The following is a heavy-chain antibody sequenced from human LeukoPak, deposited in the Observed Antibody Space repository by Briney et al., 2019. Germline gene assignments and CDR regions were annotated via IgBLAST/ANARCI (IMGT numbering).Heavy chain of an antibody. Sequence: PSETLSLTCTVSGASNSSYYWSWIRQPPGKGLEWIGYIFYSGTTNYNPSLKSRVTISVDKSKNQFSLKLSSATAADTAVYYCASLNHHYYAMDAWGQGTTVTVS. CDR3: ASLNHHYYAMDA. V-gene: IGHV4-59*01. J-gene: IGHJ6*02. CDR1: GASNSSYY. D-gene: IGHD1-14*01. CDR2: IFYSGTT.